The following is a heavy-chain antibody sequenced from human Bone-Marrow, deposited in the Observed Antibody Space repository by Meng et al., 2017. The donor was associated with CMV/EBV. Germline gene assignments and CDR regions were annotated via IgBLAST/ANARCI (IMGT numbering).Heavy chain of an antibody. V-gene: IGHV3-7*01. CDR3: ASTSDSSGYYPGY. Sequence: GGSLRLSCAASGFTFSSYWMSWVRQAPGKGLEWVANIKQDGSEKYYVDSVKGRFTISRDNAKNSLYLQMNSLRAEDTAVYYCASTSDSSGYYPGYWGQGTLVTVSS. J-gene: IGHJ4*02. CDR2: IKQDGSEK. CDR1: GFTFSSYW. D-gene: IGHD3-22*01.